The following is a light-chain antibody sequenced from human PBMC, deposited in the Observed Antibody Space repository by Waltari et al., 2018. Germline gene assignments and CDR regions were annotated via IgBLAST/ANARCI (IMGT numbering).Light chain of an antibody. CDR3: CSYAGSGTLVYA. Sequence: QSALTQPASVSGSPGQSITISCTGTSSDVGSYTLVSWYQQSPGKAPKVVVYEVNKRPAGCSERFAGSKSGNTASLGIAGLQAEDEAFYYCCSYAGSGTLVYAFGSGTEVTVL. CDR1: SSDVGSYTL. CDR2: EVN. V-gene: IGLV2-23*02. J-gene: IGLJ1*01.